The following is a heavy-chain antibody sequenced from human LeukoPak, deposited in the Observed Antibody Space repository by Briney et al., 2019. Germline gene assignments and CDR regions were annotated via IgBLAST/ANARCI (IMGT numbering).Heavy chain of an antibody. CDR2: ISGSGGST. CDR1: GFTFSSYA. V-gene: IGHV3-23*01. D-gene: IGHD5-18*01. CDR3: AKVHVVGKWLRTYYFDY. Sequence: GGSLRLSCAASGFTFSSYAMSWVRQAPGKGLEWVSAISGSGGSTYYADSVKGRFTISRDNSKNTLYLQMNSLRAEDTAVYYCAKVHVVGKWLRTYYFDYWGQGTLVTVSS. J-gene: IGHJ4*02.